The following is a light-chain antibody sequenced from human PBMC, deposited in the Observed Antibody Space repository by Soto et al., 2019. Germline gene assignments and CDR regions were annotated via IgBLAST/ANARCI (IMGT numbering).Light chain of an antibody. J-gene: IGLJ2*01. CDR2: EVS. Sequence: QSALTQPASVSGSPGQSITISCTGTSSDVGGYNYVSWYQQHPGKAPRLMIYEVSNRPSGVSNRFSGSKSGNTASLTISGLQAEDEADYYRSSSTSINTWVFGGGTKLTVL. CDR1: SSDVGGYNY. V-gene: IGLV2-14*01. CDR3: SSSTSINTWV.